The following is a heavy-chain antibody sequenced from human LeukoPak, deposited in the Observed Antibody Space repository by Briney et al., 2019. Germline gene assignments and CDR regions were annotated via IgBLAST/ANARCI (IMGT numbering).Heavy chain of an antibody. CDR2: ISAYNGNT. D-gene: IGHD3-3*01. V-gene: IGHV1-18*01. Sequence: ASVKVSCKASGYTFTSYGISWVRQAPGQGLEWMGWISAYNGNTNYAQKLQGRVTMTTDISTSTAYMELRSLRSDDTAVYYCARDPNDFWSGYYYGNWFDPWGQGTLVTVSS. CDR1: GYTFTSYG. J-gene: IGHJ5*02. CDR3: ARDPNDFWSGYYYGNWFDP.